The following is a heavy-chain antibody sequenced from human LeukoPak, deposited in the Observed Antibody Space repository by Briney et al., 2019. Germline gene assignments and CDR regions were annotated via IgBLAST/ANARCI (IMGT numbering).Heavy chain of an antibody. D-gene: IGHD3-10*01. CDR1: GFTFSTYG. V-gene: IGHV3-23*01. CDR2: ISDSGEST. Sequence: GGSLRLSCAGSGFTFSTYGMSWVRQAPNKGLEWLSTISDSGESTYYAGSVKARFTISRDNSKNTLFLQMSSLRAEDTAIYYCAKWQYYGSGDDYWGQGTLVTVSS. CDR3: AKWQYYGSGDDY. J-gene: IGHJ4*02.